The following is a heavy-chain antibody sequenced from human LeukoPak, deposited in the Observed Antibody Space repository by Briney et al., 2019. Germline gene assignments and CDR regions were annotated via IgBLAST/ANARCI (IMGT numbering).Heavy chain of an antibody. CDR2: ISSNGGST. CDR1: GFTFSSYA. J-gene: IGHJ1*01. Sequence: PGGSLRLSCAASGFTFSSYAMHWVRQAPGKGLEYVSAISSNGGSTYYANSVKGRFTISRGNSKNTLYLQMGSLRAEDTAVYYCAKGPVVVIPLVQHWGQGTLVTVSS. V-gene: IGHV3-64*01. D-gene: IGHD3-22*01. CDR3: AKGPVVVIPLVQH.